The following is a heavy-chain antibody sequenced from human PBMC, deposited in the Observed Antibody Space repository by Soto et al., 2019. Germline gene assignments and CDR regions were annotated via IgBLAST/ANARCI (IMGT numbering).Heavy chain of an antibody. Sequence: SETLSLTCTVIVGSIRSPNFSWSWIRQHPGKGPEWIGNIYYNGATTYSTFLESRLTISLDPSKNQFSLTLKSVTAADTAVYYCAREHYYDSSGYTLGGMDVWGQGTTVT. CDR3: AREHYYDSSGYTLGGMDV. CDR1: VGSIRSPNFS. CDR2: IYYNGAT. D-gene: IGHD3-22*01. V-gene: IGHV4-31*03. J-gene: IGHJ6*02.